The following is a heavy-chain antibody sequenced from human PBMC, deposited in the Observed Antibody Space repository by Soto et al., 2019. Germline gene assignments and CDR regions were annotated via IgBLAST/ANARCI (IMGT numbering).Heavy chain of an antibody. D-gene: IGHD7-27*01. J-gene: IGHJ4*02. Sequence: EVQLVDSGGNLVQPGGSLRLSCAASGFAFSSYSFSWVRQAPGKGLEWVSHIGTGSLIDYVDSVKGRFTISRDNAKNSGYLQMNSLRDEDTAVYYCVRDRDWGFDYWGQGTQVTVSS. CDR2: IGTGSLI. V-gene: IGHV3-48*02. CDR1: GFAFSSYS. CDR3: VRDRDWGFDY.